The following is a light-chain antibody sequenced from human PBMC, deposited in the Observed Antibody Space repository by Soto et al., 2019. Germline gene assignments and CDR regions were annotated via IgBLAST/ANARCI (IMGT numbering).Light chain of an antibody. CDR3: QHSYSTRWT. Sequence: IQMTQSPSSLSASVGDRVTITCRASQSISSYLNWYQQKPGKAPKLLIYAASSLQSGFPSRFSGSGSGTDFTLTISSLQPEDFATYYCQHSYSTRWTFGQGTKVEIK. V-gene: IGKV1-39*01. J-gene: IGKJ1*01. CDR2: AAS. CDR1: QSISSY.